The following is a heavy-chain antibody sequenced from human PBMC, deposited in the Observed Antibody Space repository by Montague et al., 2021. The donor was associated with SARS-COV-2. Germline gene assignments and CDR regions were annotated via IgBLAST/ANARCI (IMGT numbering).Heavy chain of an antibody. CDR3: ATRTRYPQNDFGF. J-gene: IGHJ4*02. D-gene: IGHD2-15*01. CDR1: GDSIRNSDYS. V-gene: IGHV4-39*01. CDR2: IYNGGTT. Sequence: SETLSLTCTVSGDSIRNSDYSWGWVRQPPGKGLEWIGNIYNGGTTFYNPSLKSRVTIFADTSQNQLPLKLSSVTAADTAVYYCATRTRYPQNDFGFWGQGTLVTVSS.